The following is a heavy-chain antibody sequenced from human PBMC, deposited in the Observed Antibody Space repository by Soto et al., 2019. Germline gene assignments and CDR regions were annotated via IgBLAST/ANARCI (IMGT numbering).Heavy chain of an antibody. J-gene: IGHJ4*02. D-gene: IGHD3-3*01. Sequence: ASVKVSCKASGYTFTSYDINWVRQATGQGLEWMGWMNPNSGNTGYAQKFQGRVTMTRNTSISTAYMELSSLRSEDTAVYYCARYLNTIFGVVIDYWGQGTLVTVSS. CDR3: ARYLNTIFGVVIDY. V-gene: IGHV1-8*01. CDR2: MNPNSGNT. CDR1: GYTFTSYD.